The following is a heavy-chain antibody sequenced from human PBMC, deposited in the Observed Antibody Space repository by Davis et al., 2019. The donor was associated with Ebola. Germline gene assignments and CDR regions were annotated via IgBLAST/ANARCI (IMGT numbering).Heavy chain of an antibody. Sequence: SETLSLTCTVSGGSISSGDYYWSWIRQPPGKGLEWIGYIYYSGSTDYNPSLKSRVTISVDTSKNQFSLKLSSVTAADTAVYYCARDKGPYNWFDPWGQGTLVTVSS. J-gene: IGHJ5*02. V-gene: IGHV4-30-4*01. CDR2: IYYSGST. CDR3: ARDKGPYNWFDP. CDR1: GGSISSGDYY.